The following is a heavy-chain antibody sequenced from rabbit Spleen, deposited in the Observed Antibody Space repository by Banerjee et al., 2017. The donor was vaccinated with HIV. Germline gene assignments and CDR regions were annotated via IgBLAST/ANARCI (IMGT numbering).Heavy chain of an antibody. CDR3: ARDLVAVIGWNFNL. CDR2: GYPDGIGST. J-gene: IGHJ4*01. V-gene: IGHV1S40*01. CDR1: GFSFSTSYY. D-gene: IGHD1-1*01. Sequence: QSLEESGGDMVKPGASLTLTCTASGFSFSTSYYICWVRQAPGKGLEWIGCGYPDGIGSTAYASWAKGRFTMSRTSSTTVTLQMTSLTAADTATYFCARDLVAVIGWNFNLWGPGTLVTVS.